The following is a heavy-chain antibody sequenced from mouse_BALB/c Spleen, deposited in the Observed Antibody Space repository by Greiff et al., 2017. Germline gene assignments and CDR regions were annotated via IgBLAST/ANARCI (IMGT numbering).Heavy chain of an antibody. D-gene: IGHD1-1*01. CDR3: AYYYGSSYFDY. Sequence: EVQLQQSGAELVKPGASVKLSCKASGYTFTSYWMHWVKQRPGQGLEWIGWIDPENGNTIYDPKFQGKASITADTSSNTAYLQLSSLTSEDTAVYYCAYYYGSSYFDYWGQGTTLTVSS. CDR1: GYTFTSYW. J-gene: IGHJ2*01. CDR2: IDPENGNT. V-gene: IGHV14-1*02.